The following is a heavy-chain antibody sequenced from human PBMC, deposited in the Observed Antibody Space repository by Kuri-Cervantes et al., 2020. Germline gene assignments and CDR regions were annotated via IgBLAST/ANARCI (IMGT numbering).Heavy chain of an antibody. CDR3: ARGCRDDYNNYWYFDL. Sequence: GESLKISCAASGFTFSSYAMSWVRQAPGKGLEWVSAISGSGGSTYYADSVKGRFTISRDNSKNTLYLQMNSLRAEDTAVYYCARGCRDDYNNYWYFDLWGRGTLVTVSS. V-gene: IGHV3-23*01. D-gene: IGHD5-24*01. CDR2: ISGSGGST. CDR1: GFTFSSYA. J-gene: IGHJ2*01.